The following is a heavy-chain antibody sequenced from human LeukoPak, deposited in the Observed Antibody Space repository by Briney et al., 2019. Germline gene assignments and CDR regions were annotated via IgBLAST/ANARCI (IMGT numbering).Heavy chain of an antibody. J-gene: IGHJ4*02. V-gene: IGHV1-46*01. CDR2: INPRGGSA. CDR3: ASGQLRIAAAGTQGLPTH. Sequence: GASVKVSCKASGYTFTSYYMHWVRQAPGQGLEWMGIINPRGGSASYAQEFQGRVTMTRDTSTSTVYMELSSLKSEDTAVYYCASGQLRIAAAGTQGLPTHWGQGTLVTVSS. D-gene: IGHD6-13*01. CDR1: GYTFTSYY.